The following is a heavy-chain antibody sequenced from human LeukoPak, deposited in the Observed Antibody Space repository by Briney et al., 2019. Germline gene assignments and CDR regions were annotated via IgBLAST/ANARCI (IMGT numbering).Heavy chain of an antibody. CDR3: ARAHHYGAYYYYYYMDV. CDR1: GDSINRSNYY. V-gene: IGHV4-39*07. D-gene: IGHD4-17*01. J-gene: IGHJ6*03. CDR2: IYYSGSP. Sequence: SETLSLTCTVSGDSINRSNYYWAWIRQPPGKGLEWIGLIYYSGSPYYNSTLKSRVTISVDTSKNQFSLKLSSVTAADTAVYYCARAHHYGAYYYYYYMDVWGKGTTVTVSS.